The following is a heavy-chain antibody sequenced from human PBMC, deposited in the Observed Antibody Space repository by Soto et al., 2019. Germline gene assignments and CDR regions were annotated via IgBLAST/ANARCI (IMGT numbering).Heavy chain of an antibody. J-gene: IGHJ5*02. V-gene: IGHV1-3*01. CDR2: INAGNGNT. D-gene: IGHD3-10*01. Sequence: ASVKVCCKASGYTFTSYAMHWVRQAPGQRLEWMGWINAGNGNTKYSQKFQGRVTITRDTSASTAYMELSSLRSEDTAVYHCARDSYYYGSGSYPSNWFDPWGQGTLVTVSS. CDR1: GYTFTSYA. CDR3: ARDSYYYGSGSYPSNWFDP.